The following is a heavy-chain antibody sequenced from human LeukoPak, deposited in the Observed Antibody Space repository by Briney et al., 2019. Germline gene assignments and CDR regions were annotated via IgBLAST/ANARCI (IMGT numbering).Heavy chain of an antibody. CDR1: GYTFTGYY. Sequence: ASVKVSCKASGYTFTGYYMHCVRQAPGQGLEWMGRINPNSGGTNYAQKFQGRVTMTRATSISTAYMELSRLRSDDTAVYYCSNSDILTGYYPDVWGKGTTVTVSS. V-gene: IGHV1-2*06. CDR3: SNSDILTGYYPDV. CDR2: INPNSGGT. J-gene: IGHJ6*04. D-gene: IGHD3-9*01.